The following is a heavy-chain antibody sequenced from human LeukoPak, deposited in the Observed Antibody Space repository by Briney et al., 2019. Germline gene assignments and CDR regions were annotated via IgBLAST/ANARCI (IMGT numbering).Heavy chain of an antibody. J-gene: IGHJ4*02. CDR3: ARVSEELVIDH. D-gene: IGHD2-8*02. CDR2: INPNSGGT. V-gene: IGHV1-2*02. Sequence: ASVNVSCQASGYTFVGYYMHWVRQAPGQGLEWMGWINPNSGGTNYAQKFQGRVTMTRDTSISTAYMKLSSLRSDDTAVYYCARVSEELVIDHWGQGTLVTVS. CDR1: GYTFVGYY.